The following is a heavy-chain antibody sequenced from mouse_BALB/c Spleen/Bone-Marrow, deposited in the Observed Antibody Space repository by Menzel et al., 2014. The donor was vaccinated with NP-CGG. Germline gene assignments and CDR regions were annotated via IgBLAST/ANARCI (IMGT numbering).Heavy chain of an antibody. CDR2: INPYNDGT. V-gene: IGHV1-14*01. D-gene: IGHD1-1*01. CDR1: GYTFTSYV. J-gene: IGHJ3*01. CDR3: AEGDYYGSSWFAY. Sequence: VQLQQSGPELVKPGASVKMSCKASGYTFTSYVMHWVKQKPGQGLEWIGYINPYNDGTKYNERFKGKATLTSDKSSSTAYMELSSLTSEDSAVYYCAEGDYYGSSWFAYWGQGTLVTDSA.